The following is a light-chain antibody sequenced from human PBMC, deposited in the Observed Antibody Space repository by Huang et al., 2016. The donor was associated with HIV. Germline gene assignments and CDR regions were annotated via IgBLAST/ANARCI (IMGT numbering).Light chain of an antibody. CDR2: AAS. CDR3: LQDYNYPRT. CDR1: QGIRND. V-gene: IGKV1-6*02. Sequence: AIQMTQSPSSLSASVGDRVTITCRASQGIRNDLGWYQQRPGKAPKVLIYAASEWHSGVPLRFSGSGSGTEFTLTISSLQPEDSATYYCLQDYNYPRTFGQGTKVKI. J-gene: IGKJ1*01.